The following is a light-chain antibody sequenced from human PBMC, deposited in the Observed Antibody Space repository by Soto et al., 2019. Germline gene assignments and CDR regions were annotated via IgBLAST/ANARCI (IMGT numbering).Light chain of an antibody. Sequence: DIQMTQSPSSLSASFGDRVTMTCRASQGIGIYLAWFQQRPGNTPKLLIYAASTFQSGVPSQFSGRGSGNAFTLTNSRLQPEDVATYYCQQYNRAPLTFGGGTRVEIK. CDR2: AAS. J-gene: IGKJ4*01. CDR1: QGIGIY. CDR3: QQYNRAPLT. V-gene: IGKV1-27*01.